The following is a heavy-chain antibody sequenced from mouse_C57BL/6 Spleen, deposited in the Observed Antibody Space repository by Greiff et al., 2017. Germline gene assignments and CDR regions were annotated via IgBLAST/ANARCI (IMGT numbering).Heavy chain of an antibody. CDR3: ARDSSGYGPFDY. Sequence: QVQLQQPGAELVKPGASVKMSCKASGYTFTSYWITWVKQRPGQGLEWIGDIYPGSGSTNYNEKFKSKATLTVDTSSSTAYMQLSSLTSEDSAVYYCARDSSGYGPFDYWGKGTTRTVSS. J-gene: IGHJ2*01. V-gene: IGHV1-55*01. D-gene: IGHD3-2*02. CDR2: IYPGSGST. CDR1: GYTFTSYW.